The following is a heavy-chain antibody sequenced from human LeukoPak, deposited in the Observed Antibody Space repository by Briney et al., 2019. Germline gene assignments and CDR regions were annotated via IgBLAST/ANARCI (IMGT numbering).Heavy chain of an antibody. V-gene: IGHV3-21*01. J-gene: IGHJ4*02. CDR1: GFTFSSYS. Sequence: GGSLRLSCAASGFTFSSYSMNWVRQAPGKGLEWVSSISSSSSYIYYADSVKGRFTFSRDNAKNSLYLQMNSLGAEDTAVYYCARINRGYCSGGSCPKDYYYFDYWGQGTLVTVSS. CDR3: ARINRGYCSGGSCPKDYYYFDY. CDR2: ISSSSSYI. D-gene: IGHD2-15*01.